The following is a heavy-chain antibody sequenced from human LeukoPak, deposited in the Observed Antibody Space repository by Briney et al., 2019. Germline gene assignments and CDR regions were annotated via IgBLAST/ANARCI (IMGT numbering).Heavy chain of an antibody. V-gene: IGHV4-34*01. CDR1: GGSFSGYY. CDR3: AVKGAPLTYFDY. D-gene: IGHD1-26*01. J-gene: IGHJ4*02. CDR2: INHSGST. Sequence: SETLSLTCAVYGGSFSGYYWSWIRQPPGKGLEWIGEINHSGSTNYNPSLKSRVTISVDTSKNQFSLKLSSVTAADTAVYYCAVKGAPLTYFDYWGQGTLVIVSS.